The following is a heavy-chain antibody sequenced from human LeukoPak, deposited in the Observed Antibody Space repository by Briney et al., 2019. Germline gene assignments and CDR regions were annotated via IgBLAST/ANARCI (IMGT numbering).Heavy chain of an antibody. J-gene: IGHJ4*02. D-gene: IGHD3-22*01. V-gene: IGHV4-34*01. CDR3: ARRSRYYYDSSGSFDY. CDR2: INHSGST. Sequence: SETLSLTCAVYGGSFSGYYWSWIRQPPGKGLEWIGEINHSGSTNYNPSLKSRVTISVDASKNQFSLKLSSVTAADTAVYYCARRSRYYYDSSGSFDYWGQGTLITVSS. CDR1: GGSFSGYY.